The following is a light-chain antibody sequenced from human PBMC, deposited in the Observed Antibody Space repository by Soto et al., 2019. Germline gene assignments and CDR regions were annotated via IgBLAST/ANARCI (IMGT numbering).Light chain of an antibody. V-gene: IGLV1-47*02. CDR3: AAWDDSLSGVV. CDR1: SSNIGFNA. J-gene: IGLJ3*02. Sequence: QSVLTQPPSASGTPGQRVTLSCSGSSSNIGFNAVNWYKQLPGTAPKLVMHVISQRPSGVPDRFSGSKSGTSASLAISGLRTEDEAQYYCAAWDDSLSGVVFGGGTKLTVL. CDR2: VIS.